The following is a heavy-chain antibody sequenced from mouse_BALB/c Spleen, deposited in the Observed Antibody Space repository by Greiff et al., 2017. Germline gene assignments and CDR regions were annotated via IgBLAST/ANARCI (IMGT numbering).Heavy chain of an antibody. CDR3: ARHTTVVAYYAMDY. Sequence: EGMLVESGGDLVKPGGSLKLSCAASGFTFSSYGMSWVRQTPDKRLEWVATISSGGSYTYYPDSVKGRFTISRDNAKNTLYLQMSSLKSEDTAMYYCARHTTVVAYYAMDYWGQGTSVTVSS. CDR2: ISSGGSYT. D-gene: IGHD1-1*01. J-gene: IGHJ4*01. CDR1: GFTFSSYG. V-gene: IGHV5-6*01.